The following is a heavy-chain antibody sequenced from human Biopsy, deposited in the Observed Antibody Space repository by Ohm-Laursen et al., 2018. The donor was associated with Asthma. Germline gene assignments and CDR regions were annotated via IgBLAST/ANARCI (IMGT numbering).Heavy chain of an antibody. Sequence: ASVKVSCKASGYNFISFAIHWVRQAPGQRLEWMGWVNTGNGDTKYSQKFQGRVTITRDTSASTAYMELRSLRSEDTATYYCARTYYDFLTGQVKDVFGVWGQGTMVTVSS. D-gene: IGHD3-9*01. V-gene: IGHV1-3*04. CDR1: GYNFISFA. CDR2: VNTGNGDT. CDR3: ARTYYDFLTGQVKDVFGV. J-gene: IGHJ3*01.